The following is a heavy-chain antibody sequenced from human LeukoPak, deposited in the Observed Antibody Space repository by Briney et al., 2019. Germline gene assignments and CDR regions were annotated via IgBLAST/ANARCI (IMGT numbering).Heavy chain of an antibody. V-gene: IGHV1-18*01. D-gene: IGHD2-2*01. CDR2: ISAYNGNT. CDR3: ATRVCSSTSCYESPHYYYYYYMDV. CDR1: GYTFTSYG. Sequence: ASVKVSCKASGYTFTSYGISWVRQAPGQGLEWMGWISAYNGNTNYAQKLQGRVTMTTDTSTSTAYMELRSLRSDDTAVYYCATRVCSSTSCYESPHYYYYYYMDVWGKGTTVTVSS. J-gene: IGHJ6*03.